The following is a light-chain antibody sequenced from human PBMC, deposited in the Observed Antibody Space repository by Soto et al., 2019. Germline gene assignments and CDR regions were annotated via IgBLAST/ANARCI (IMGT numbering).Light chain of an antibody. Sequence: QSVLTQPRSVSGSPGQSVTISCTGTSSDVGGYNFVSWYQHHPGKAPKLMIYNVIQRPSGVPDRFSASKSGNTASLTISGLQAEDEADYYCCSYAGSDTYVFGTGTKVTVL. J-gene: IGLJ1*01. CDR2: NVI. CDR3: CSYAGSDTYV. V-gene: IGLV2-11*01. CDR1: SSDVGGYNF.